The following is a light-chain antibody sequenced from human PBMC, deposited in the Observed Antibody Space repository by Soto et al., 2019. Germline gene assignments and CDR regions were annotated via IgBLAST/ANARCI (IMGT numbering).Light chain of an antibody. J-gene: IGKJ3*01. Sequence: TQSPGTLSLSPGERPTLYCRASQSIGKNLAWYQQKPGRAPRLLIYDASTRATGIPAKFSGSGSGTEFTLTISSLQSEDFAVYYCQQYNSWPLFGPGTKVDI. CDR2: DAS. CDR3: QQYNSWPL. CDR1: QSIGKN. V-gene: IGKV3-15*01.